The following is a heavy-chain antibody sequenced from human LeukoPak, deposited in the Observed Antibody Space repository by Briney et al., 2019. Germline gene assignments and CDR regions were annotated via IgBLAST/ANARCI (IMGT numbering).Heavy chain of an antibody. J-gene: IGHJ4*02. CDR2: ISGSGGST. V-gene: IGHV3-23*01. CDR3: AKGPQVVTAILPPDY. D-gene: IGHD2-21*02. CDR1: GFTFDDYA. Sequence: GGSLRLSCSASGFTFDDYAMHWVRQAPGRGLEWVSGISGSGGSTYYADSVKGRFTISRDNSKNTLYLQMNSLRAEDTAVYYCAKGPQVVTAILPPDYWGQGTLVTVSS.